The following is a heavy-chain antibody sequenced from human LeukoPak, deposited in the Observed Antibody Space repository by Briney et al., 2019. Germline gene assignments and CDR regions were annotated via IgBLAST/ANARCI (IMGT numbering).Heavy chain of an antibody. J-gene: IGHJ4*02. CDR3: ARDKPYFDY. Sequence: GRSLRLSCAASGFTFSSYAMHWVRQAPGKGVEWVAVISYDGSNKYYADSVKGRFTISRDNSKNTLYLQMNSLRAEDTAVYYCARDKPYFDYWGQGTLVTVSS. CDR2: ISYDGSNK. CDR1: GFTFSSYA. V-gene: IGHV3-30-3*01.